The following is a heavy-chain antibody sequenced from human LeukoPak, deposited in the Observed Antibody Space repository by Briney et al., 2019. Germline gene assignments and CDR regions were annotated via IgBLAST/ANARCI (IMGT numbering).Heavy chain of an antibody. CDR2: IRGGGGST. J-gene: IGHJ4*02. CDR1: GFTFSSYA. Sequence: TGGSLRLSCAASGFTFSSYAMNWVRQAPGKGLEWVSVIRGGGGSTYYADSVKGRFTISRDNSKNTMYLQMNSLRAEDTALYYCASEVIAAAGLEGNYWGQGTLVTVSS. V-gene: IGHV3-23*01. D-gene: IGHD6-13*01. CDR3: ASEVIAAAGLEGNY.